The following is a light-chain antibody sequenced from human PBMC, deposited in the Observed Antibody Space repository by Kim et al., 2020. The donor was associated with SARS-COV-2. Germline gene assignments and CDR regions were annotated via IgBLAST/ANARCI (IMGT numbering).Light chain of an antibody. J-gene: IGKJ2*01. CDR1: EIISSSH. CDR2: GAS. Sequence: SPGERASLACRASEIISSSHLAWYQQKPGQAPRLLIYGASSRATGIPDRFSGSASGRDFTLTIRRLEPEDFAVYYCQQYAGSLPNAFGQGTRLEIK. V-gene: IGKV3-20*01. CDR3: QQYAGSLPNA.